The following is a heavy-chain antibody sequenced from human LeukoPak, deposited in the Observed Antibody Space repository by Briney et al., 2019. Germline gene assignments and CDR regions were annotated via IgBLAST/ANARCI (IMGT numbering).Heavy chain of an antibody. J-gene: IGHJ4*02. CDR1: GGSISSYY. V-gene: IGHV4-59*08. Sequence: SETLSLTCTVSGGSISSYYWSWIRQPPGKGLEWIGYIYYSGSTIYNPSLKSRVTISVDTSKNQFSLKLSSVTAADTAVYYCRGYYYDSSGYYFDYWGQGTLVTVSS. CDR2: IYYSGST. CDR3: RGYYYDSSGYYFDY. D-gene: IGHD3-22*01.